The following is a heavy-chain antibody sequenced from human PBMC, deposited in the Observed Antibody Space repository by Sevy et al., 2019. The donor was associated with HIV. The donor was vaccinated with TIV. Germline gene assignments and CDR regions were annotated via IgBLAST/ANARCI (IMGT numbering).Heavy chain of an antibody. CDR2: IYYNRNT. D-gene: IGHD5-12*01. CDR1: GGTIVSSGHY. CDR3: AREAGGYDYDYGMDV. J-gene: IGHJ6*02. V-gene: IGHV4-39*02. Sequence: SETLSLTCSVSGGTIVSSGHYWGWIRQTPGKGLEWIGSIYYNRNTYYSPSLKSRLTISIDTSKNQFSLNLSSVTAAETAISFCAREAGGYDYDYGMDVWGQGTTVTVSS.